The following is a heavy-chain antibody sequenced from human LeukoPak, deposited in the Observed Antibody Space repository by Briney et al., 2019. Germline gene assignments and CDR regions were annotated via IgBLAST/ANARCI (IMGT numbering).Heavy chain of an antibody. V-gene: IGHV3-7*01. Sequence: GGSLRLSCAASGFTFSSYWMSWVRQAPGKGLEWVANIKQDGSEKYYVDSVKGRFTISRDNAKNSLYLQMNSLRAEDTAVYYCSSLMYALYYFDYWGQGTLVTVSS. D-gene: IGHD2-8*01. CDR2: IKQDGSEK. CDR3: SSLMYALYYFDY. CDR1: GFTFSSYW. J-gene: IGHJ4*02.